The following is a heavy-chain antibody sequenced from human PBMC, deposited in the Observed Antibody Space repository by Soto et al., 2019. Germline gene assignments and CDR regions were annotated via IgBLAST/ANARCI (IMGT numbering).Heavy chain of an antibody. Sequence: EVQLLESGGGLVQPGGSLRLSCAASGFTFSRYAMSWVRQAPGKGLEWVSAISGSGGSTYYADSVKGRFTISRDNSKSTLYLQMNSLRAEDTAVYYCAKDRRGSSSWSQYFQHWGQGTLVTVSS. CDR2: ISGSGGST. CDR3: AKDRRGSSSWSQYFQH. V-gene: IGHV3-23*01. D-gene: IGHD6-13*01. J-gene: IGHJ1*01. CDR1: GFTFSRYA.